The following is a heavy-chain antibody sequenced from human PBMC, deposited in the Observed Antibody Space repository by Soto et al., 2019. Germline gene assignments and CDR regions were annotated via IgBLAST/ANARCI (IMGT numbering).Heavy chain of an antibody. CDR1: GGTFSSYA. Sequence: SVKVSCKASGGTFSSYAISWVRQAPGQGLEWMGGIIPIFGTANYAQKFQGRVTITADKSTSTAYMELSSLRSEDTAVYYCAVDVVVVVAATGFDYWGQGTLVTVSS. J-gene: IGHJ4*02. CDR2: IIPIFGTA. V-gene: IGHV1-69*06. CDR3: AVDVVVVVAATGFDY. D-gene: IGHD2-15*01.